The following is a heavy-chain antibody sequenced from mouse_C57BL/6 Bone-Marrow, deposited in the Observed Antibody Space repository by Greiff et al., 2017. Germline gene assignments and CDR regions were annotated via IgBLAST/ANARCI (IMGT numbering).Heavy chain of an antibody. CDR3: AREPFFYYCGSSDVENWYVDV. J-gene: IGHJ1*03. V-gene: IGHV5-4*01. CDR2: ISDGGSYT. Sequence: EVHLVESGGGLVKPGGSLKLSCAASGFTFSSYAMSWVRQTPEKRLEWVATISDGGSYTYYPDNVKGRFTISRDNAKNNLYLQMSHLKSEDTAMCYCAREPFFYYCGSSDVENWYVDVWGTGTTVTVSS. D-gene: IGHD1-1*01. CDR1: GFTFSSYA.